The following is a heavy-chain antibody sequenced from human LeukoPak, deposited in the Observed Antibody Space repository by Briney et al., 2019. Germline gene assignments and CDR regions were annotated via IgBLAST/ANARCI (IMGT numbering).Heavy chain of an antibody. Sequence: GASVKVSCKASGYTFTGYYMHWVRQAPGQGLEWMGWINPNSGGTNYAQKFQGRVTMTRDTSISTAYMELSRLRSDDTAVYYCARGMSRIVVVPEYWGQGTLVTVSS. D-gene: IGHD2-2*01. CDR2: INPNSGGT. V-gene: IGHV1-2*02. CDR1: GYTFTGYY. CDR3: ARGMSRIVVVPEY. J-gene: IGHJ4*02.